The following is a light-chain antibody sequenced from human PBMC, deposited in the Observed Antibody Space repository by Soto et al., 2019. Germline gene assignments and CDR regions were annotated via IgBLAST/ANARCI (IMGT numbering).Light chain of an antibody. V-gene: IGLV2-14*01. CDR2: EVS. CDR1: SSDVGGYNY. CDR3: SSYTSSNTYV. J-gene: IGLJ1*01. Sequence: QSALTQPASVSGSPGQSITISCTGTSSDVGGYNYVSRYQQHPGKAPKLMIYEVSNRPSGISNRFSGSKSGNTASLTISGLQAEDEADYYCSSYTSSNTYVFGTGTKVTVL.